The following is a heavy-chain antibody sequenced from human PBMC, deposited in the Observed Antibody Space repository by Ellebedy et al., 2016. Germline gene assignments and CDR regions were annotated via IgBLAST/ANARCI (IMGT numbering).Heavy chain of an antibody. CDR3: ARFYVSKNWFDP. V-gene: IGHV3-7*03. Sequence: GGSLRLSCAASGFTLSSHWMSWVRQAPGKGLEWVANIKQDGSEKYYVDSVKGRFIISRDNAKNSLYLQVNSLRAEDTAVYYCARFYVSKNWFDPWGQGTPVTVSS. J-gene: IGHJ5*02. CDR2: IKQDGSEK. CDR1: GFTLSSHW. D-gene: IGHD3-10*02.